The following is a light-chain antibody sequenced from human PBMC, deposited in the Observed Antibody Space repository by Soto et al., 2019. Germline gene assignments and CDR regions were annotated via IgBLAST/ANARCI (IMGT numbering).Light chain of an antibody. Sequence: QSALTQPASVSGSPGQSITISCTGTSSDVGSYNLVSWYQQHPGKAPKLMIYEGSKRSSGVSNRFSGSKSGNTASLTISGLQAEDEADYYCCSYAGSSTLRVVFGGGTKVTVL. V-gene: IGLV2-23*01. CDR3: CSYAGSSTLRVV. J-gene: IGLJ2*01. CDR2: EGS. CDR1: SSDVGSYNL.